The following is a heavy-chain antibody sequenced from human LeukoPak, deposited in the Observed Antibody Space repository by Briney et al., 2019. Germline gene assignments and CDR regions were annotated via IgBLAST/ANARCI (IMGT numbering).Heavy chain of an antibody. V-gene: IGHV3-30*03. CDR2: ITSDGGNK. J-gene: IGHJ6*02. CDR1: GFTFSNYG. Sequence: PGASLKLSCEASGFTFSNYGIYWVRQAPGQGLEWVGGITSDGGNKYYADTLKGRVTISRDNSKSTLYLQMNSLRAEDTAVYYCARGFGDYGGGYYGMDVWGQGTTVTVSS. CDR3: ARGFGDYGGGYYGMDV. D-gene: IGHD4-23*01.